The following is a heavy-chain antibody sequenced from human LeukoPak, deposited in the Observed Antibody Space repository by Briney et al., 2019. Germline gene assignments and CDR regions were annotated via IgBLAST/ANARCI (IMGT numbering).Heavy chain of an antibody. J-gene: IGHJ5*02. CDR2: ISAYNGNT. D-gene: IGHD3-22*01. CDR3: ARERSTMIVVVTPDASALDP. V-gene: IGHV1-18*01. CDR1: GGTFTSYG. Sequence: VASVKVSCKASGGTFTSYGISWVRQAPGQGLEWMGWISAYNGNTNYAQKLQGRVTMTTDTSTSTAYMELRSLRSDDTAVYYCARERSTMIVVVTPDASALDPWGQGTLVTVSS.